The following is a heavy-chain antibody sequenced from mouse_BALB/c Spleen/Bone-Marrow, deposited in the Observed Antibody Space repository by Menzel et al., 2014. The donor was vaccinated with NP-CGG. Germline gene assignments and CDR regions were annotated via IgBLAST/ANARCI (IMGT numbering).Heavy chain of an antibody. CDR1: GFNIKDTY. V-gene: IGHV14-3*02. Sequence: VQLKESGAELVKPGASVKLSCTASGFNIKDTYMHWVKQRPEQGLEWIGRIDPANGNTKYDPKFQGKATITADTSSNTAYLQLSSLTSEDAAVYYCVRSREYYFDYWGQGTTLTVSS. CDR3: VRSREYYFDY. D-gene: IGHD1-1*01. J-gene: IGHJ2*01. CDR2: IDPANGNT.